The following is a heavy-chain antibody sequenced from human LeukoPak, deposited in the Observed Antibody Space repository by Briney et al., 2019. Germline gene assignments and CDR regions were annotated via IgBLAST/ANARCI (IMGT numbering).Heavy chain of an antibody. V-gene: IGHV4-39*07. J-gene: IGHJ5*02. CDR1: GGSISSRSSY. Sequence: SETLSLTCTVSGGSISSRSSYWGWIRQPPGKGLEWIGNIYNSGGTYYNPPLKRRVTMLVDASTNKLSLKLISVTAADTAMYYCARGYTNGVNQEVWLNPWGQGTLVTVSS. CDR3: ARGYTNGVNQEVWLNP. D-gene: IGHD2-8*01. CDR2: IYNSGGT.